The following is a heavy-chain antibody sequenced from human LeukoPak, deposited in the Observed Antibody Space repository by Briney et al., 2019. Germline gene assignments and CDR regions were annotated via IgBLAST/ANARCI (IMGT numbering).Heavy chain of an antibody. CDR1: GYTFTSYG. CDR3: ARGTIDDYGDPTVDY. CDR2: ISAYNGNT. D-gene: IGHD4-17*01. Sequence: ASVKVSCKASGYTFTSYGISWVRQAPGQGLEWMGWISAYNGNTNYAQKLQGRVTMTTDTSTSTAYMELRSLRSDDTAVYYCARGTIDDYGDPTVDYWGQGTLVTVSS. J-gene: IGHJ4*02. V-gene: IGHV1-18*01.